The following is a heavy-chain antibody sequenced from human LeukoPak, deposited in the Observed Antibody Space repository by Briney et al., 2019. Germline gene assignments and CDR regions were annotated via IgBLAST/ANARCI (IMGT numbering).Heavy chain of an antibody. CDR2: INHSGNT. CDR3: AGGVVVPAAIIGRNYFDY. D-gene: IGHD2-2*01. V-gene: IGHV4-34*01. CDR1: GGSFSGYY. J-gene: IGHJ4*02. Sequence: PSETLSLTCAVYGGSFSGYYWSWIRQPPGKGLEWIGEINHSGNTNYNPSLKSRVTISVDTSKNQFSLKLSSVTAADTAVYYCAGGVVVPAAIIGRNYFDYWGQGTLVTVSS.